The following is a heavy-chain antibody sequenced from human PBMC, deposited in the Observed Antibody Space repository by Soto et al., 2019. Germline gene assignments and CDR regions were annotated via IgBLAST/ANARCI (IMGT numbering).Heavy chain of an antibody. CDR2: ISYDGSNK. V-gene: IGHV3-30*18. CDR1: GFTFSSYG. Sequence: QVQLVESGGGVVQSGRSLRLSCAASGFTFSSYGMHWVRQAPGKGLEWVAVISYDGSNKYYADSVKGRFTISRDNSKNTLYLQMNSLRAEDTAVYYCAKSITVTPYYGMDVWGQGTTVTVSS. CDR3: AKSITVTPYYGMDV. J-gene: IGHJ6*02. D-gene: IGHD4-4*01.